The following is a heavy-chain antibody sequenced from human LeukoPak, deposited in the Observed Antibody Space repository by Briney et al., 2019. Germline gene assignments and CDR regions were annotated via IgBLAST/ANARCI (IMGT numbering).Heavy chain of an antibody. J-gene: IGHJ4*02. V-gene: IGHV4-4*07. Sequence: PSETLSLTCTVSGGSISSYYWSWIRQPAGKGLEWIGRIYTSGSTNYNPSLKSRVTMSVDTSKNQFSLKLSSVTAADTAVYYCARVVAAAADYYFDYWGQGTLVTVSS. CDR3: ARVVAAAADYYFDY. CDR1: GGSISSYY. CDR2: IYTSGST. D-gene: IGHD6-13*01.